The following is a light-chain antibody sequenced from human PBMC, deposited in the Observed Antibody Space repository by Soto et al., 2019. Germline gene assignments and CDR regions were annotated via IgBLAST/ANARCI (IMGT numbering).Light chain of an antibody. CDR3: QQYNNWPPWT. Sequence: EIVLTQSPGTLSLSPGERATHSCRASQSVSSSYLAWYQQKPGQAPRLLIYGASTRATGIPARFSGSGSGTEFTLTISRLQSEDFAVYYCQQYNNWPPWTFGQGTKVDIK. V-gene: IGKV3-15*01. CDR1: QSVSSSY. CDR2: GAS. J-gene: IGKJ1*01.